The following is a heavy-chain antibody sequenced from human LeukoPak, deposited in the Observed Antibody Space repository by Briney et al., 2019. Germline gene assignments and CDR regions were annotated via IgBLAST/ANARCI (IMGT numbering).Heavy chain of an antibody. CDR2: ISAYNGNT. J-gene: IGHJ5*02. Sequence: ASVKVSCKASGYTFTSYDINWVRQATGQGLEWMGWISAYNGNTNYAQKLQGRVTMTTDTSTSTAYMELRSLRSDDTAVYYCARDSMVTGWFDPWGQGTLVTVSS. CDR1: GYTFTSYD. D-gene: IGHD5-18*01. V-gene: IGHV1-18*01. CDR3: ARDSMVTGWFDP.